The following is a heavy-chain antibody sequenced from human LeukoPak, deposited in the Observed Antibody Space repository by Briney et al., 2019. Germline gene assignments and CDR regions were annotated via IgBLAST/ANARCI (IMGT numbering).Heavy chain of an antibody. CDR2: IYHSGST. CDR1: GGSTSSGGYS. V-gene: IGHV4-30-2*01. D-gene: IGHD1-1*01. J-gene: IGHJ4*02. Sequence: PSETLSLTCTVSGGSTSSGGYSWSWIRQPPGKGLEWIGYIYHSGSTYYNPSLKSRVTISVDRSKNQFSLKLSSVTAADTAVYYCARMNWNDALGVDYWGQGTLVTVSS. CDR3: ARMNWNDALGVDY.